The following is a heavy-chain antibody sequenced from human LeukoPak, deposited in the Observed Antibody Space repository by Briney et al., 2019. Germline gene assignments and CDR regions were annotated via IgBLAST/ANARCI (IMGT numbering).Heavy chain of an antibody. V-gene: IGHV3-7*03. CDR1: GFTFSNYY. CDR3: AKSVQLERRPYYFDY. Sequence: PGGSLRLSCAASGFTFSNYYMSWVRQAPGKGLEWLANIKGDGSEKYYVDSVKGRFTISRDNAKNTLYLQMTSLRAEDTAVYYCAKSVQLERRPYYFDYWGQGTLVTVSS. CDR2: IKGDGSEK. D-gene: IGHD1-1*01. J-gene: IGHJ4*02.